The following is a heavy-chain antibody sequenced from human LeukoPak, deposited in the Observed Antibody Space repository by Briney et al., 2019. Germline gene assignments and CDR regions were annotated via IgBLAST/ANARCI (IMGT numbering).Heavy chain of an antibody. CDR1: GYTFTSYG. Sequence: ASVKVSCKASGYTFTSYGISWVRQAPGQGLEWTGWISAYNGNTNYAHKLQGRVTMTTDTSTSTAYMELRSLRSDDTAVYYCARGYYDILTGYYDDYWGQGTLVTVSS. CDR3: ARGYYDILTGYYDDY. V-gene: IGHV1-18*01. J-gene: IGHJ4*02. D-gene: IGHD3-9*01. CDR2: ISAYNGNT.